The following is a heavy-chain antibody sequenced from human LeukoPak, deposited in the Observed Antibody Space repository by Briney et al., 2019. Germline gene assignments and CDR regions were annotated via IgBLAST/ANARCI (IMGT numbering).Heavy chain of an antibody. CDR3: ARGPSDYAFDI. CDR2: IYTSGST. Sequence: SETLSLTCTVSGGSISSYYWSWIRQPAGKGLEWIGRIYTSGSTNYNPSLKSRVIMSVDTSKNQFSLQLNSVTPEDTAVYYCARGPSDYAFDIWGQGTMVTVSS. J-gene: IGHJ3*02. CDR1: GGSISSYY. V-gene: IGHV4-4*07.